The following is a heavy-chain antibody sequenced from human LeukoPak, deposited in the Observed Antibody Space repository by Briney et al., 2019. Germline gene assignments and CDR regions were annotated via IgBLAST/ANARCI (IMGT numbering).Heavy chain of an antibody. J-gene: IGHJ3*02. V-gene: IGHV4-59*11. CDR2: IHYSGRT. CDR1: GGSISRHF. Sequence: SETLSLTCSVSGGSISRHFWSWVRQPPGKGLDSIAFIHYSGRTKYNPSLQSRVTLSIDTSENNFSLKLTSVTAADTAVYYCARLLDNDSSGDSDTFDMWGQGTVVSVSS. D-gene: IGHD3-22*01. CDR3: ARLLDNDSSGDSDTFDM.